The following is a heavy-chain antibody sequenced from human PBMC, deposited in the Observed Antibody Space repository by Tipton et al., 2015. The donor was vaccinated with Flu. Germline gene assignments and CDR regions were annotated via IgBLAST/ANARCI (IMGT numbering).Heavy chain of an antibody. Sequence: TLSPTCTVSGGSISSSRYYWGWIRQPPGKGLEWIGSIYHSGTAYYNPSLKSRVTISVDASKNQISLKLSSVAAADTAVYYCARYPESNYHWFGPWGQGALVTVSS. CDR2: IYHSGTA. CDR1: GGSISSSRYY. D-gene: IGHD4-11*01. V-gene: IGHV4-39*07. J-gene: IGHJ5*02. CDR3: ARYPESNYHWFGP.